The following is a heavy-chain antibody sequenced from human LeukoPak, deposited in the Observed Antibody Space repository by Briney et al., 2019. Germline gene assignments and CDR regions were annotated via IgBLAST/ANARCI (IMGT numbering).Heavy chain of an antibody. V-gene: IGHV3-23*01. CDR1: GFTFSSYA. D-gene: IGHD1-26*01. J-gene: IGHJ4*02. Sequence: GGSLRLSCAASGFTFSSYAMSWVRQAPGKGLEWVSGISGSDGSTDYADSVKGRFTISRDNSKNTLYLQMNSLRAEDTAVYYCAKDKIVGAIFRFDYWGQGTLVTVSS. CDR2: ISGSDGST. CDR3: AKDKIVGAIFRFDY.